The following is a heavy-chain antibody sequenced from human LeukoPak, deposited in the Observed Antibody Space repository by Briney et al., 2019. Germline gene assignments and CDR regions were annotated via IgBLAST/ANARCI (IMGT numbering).Heavy chain of an antibody. CDR2: ISSSSSYI. V-gene: IGHV3-21*01. CDR3: ARIYCSGGSCLGGFDP. D-gene: IGHD2-15*01. J-gene: IGHJ5*02. Sequence: PGGSLRLSCAASGFTFSTYTMTWVRQAPGKGPEWVSSISSSSSYIYYADSVKGRFTISRDNAKNSLYLQMNSLRAEDTAVYYCARIYCSGGSCLGGFDPWGQGTLVTVSS. CDR1: GFTFSTYT.